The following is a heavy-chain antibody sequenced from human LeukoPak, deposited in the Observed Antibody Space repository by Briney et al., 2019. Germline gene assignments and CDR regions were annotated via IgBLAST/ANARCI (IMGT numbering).Heavy chain of an antibody. CDR3: ARSRGGSSSGVGDHLDY. J-gene: IGHJ4*02. Sequence: WGSLRLSCAASGFHFSSYGMHWVCQAPGKGLEWVAVIWNDGSNKYHADSVKGRFAISRDQSKNTLYLQMNSLRAEDTAVYYCARSRGGSSSGVGDHLDYWGQGTVVTVSS. CDR2: IWNDGSNK. D-gene: IGHD6-6*01. V-gene: IGHV3-33*01. CDR1: GFHFSSYG.